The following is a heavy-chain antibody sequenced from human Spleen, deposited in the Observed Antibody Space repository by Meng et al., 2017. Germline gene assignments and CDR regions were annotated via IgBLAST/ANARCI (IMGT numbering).Heavy chain of an antibody. D-gene: IGHD4-11*01. CDR2: INHSGST. CDR3: ARGPTTMAHDFDY. V-gene: IGHV4-34*01. Sequence: QVLIHQWGAGLLKPSETLSLTCVVSGGSSSDYYWSWIRQPPGKGLEWIGEINHSGSTNYNPSLESRATISVDTSQNNLSLKLSSVTAADSAVYYCARGPTTMAHDFDYWGQGTLVTVPS. J-gene: IGHJ4*02. CDR1: GGSSSDYY.